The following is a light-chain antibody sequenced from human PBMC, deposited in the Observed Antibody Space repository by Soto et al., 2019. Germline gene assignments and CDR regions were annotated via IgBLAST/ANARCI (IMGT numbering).Light chain of an antibody. V-gene: IGLV4-69*01. CDR3: QTWGTGPWV. Sequence: QPVLTQLPSASASLGASVKLTCTLSSGHSSYAIAWHQQQPEKGPRYLMKLNSDGSHSQGDGIPDHFSGSSSGAERYLTNSSLQSEDEADYYCQTWGTGPWVFGGGSKLTVL. CDR1: SGHSSYA. J-gene: IGLJ3*02. CDR2: LNSDGSH.